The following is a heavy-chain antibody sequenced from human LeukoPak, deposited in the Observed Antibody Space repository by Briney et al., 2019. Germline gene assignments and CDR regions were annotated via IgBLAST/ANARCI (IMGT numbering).Heavy chain of an antibody. J-gene: IGHJ3*02. CDR1: GFTFSSYS. Sequence: GGSLRLSCAASGFTFSSYSMNWVRQAPGKGLEWVSYISSSSSTIYYADSVKGRLTISRDNAKNSLYLQMNSLRAEDTAVYYCARDGAAAVYDAFDIWGQGTMVTVSS. CDR3: ARDGAAAVYDAFDI. D-gene: IGHD6-13*01. CDR2: ISSSSSTI. V-gene: IGHV3-48*01.